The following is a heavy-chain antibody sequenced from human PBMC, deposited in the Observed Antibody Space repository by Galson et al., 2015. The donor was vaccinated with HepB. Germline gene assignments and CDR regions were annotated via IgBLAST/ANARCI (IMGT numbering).Heavy chain of an antibody. CDR3: VRIRISSGHYFLDY. D-gene: IGHD3-22*01. V-gene: IGHV3-48*01. J-gene: IGHJ4*02. CDR1: GFTFSSYS. CDR2: ISGSSSGI. Sequence: SLRLSCAASGFTFSSYSMSWVRQAPGKGLEWVSYISGSSSGIYYADSVKGRFTISRDNAKNSLYLQMNSLRAEDTAVYYCVRIRISSGHYFLDYWGQGTLVTVSS.